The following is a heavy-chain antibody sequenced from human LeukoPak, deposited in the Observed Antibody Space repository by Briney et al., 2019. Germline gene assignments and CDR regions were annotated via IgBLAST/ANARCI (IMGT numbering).Heavy chain of an antibody. CDR2: ISGSGGTT. D-gene: IGHD3-22*01. V-gene: IGHV3-23*01. CDR3: AKRIGASGYDFDY. CDR1: GFTFSNYA. J-gene: IGHJ4*02. Sequence: PGGSLRLSCAASGFTFSNYAMSWVRQAPGKGLEWVSTISGSGGTTYYADSVKGRFSISRDNSKNTLYLQMSSRRADDTAVYYCAKRIGASGYDFDYWGQGTLVTVSS.